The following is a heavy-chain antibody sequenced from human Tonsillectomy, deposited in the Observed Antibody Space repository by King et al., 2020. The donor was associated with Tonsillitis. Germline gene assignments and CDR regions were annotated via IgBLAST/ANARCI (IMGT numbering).Heavy chain of an antibody. Sequence: QLVQSGAEVKKPGATVKISCKVSGYTFTDYYIHWVQQAPGKGFEWMGLVDPEDGKTIYAEKFQGRVTMTADTSTATVHMELSSLRSEDTAVYYCATPPGITDISASWGGWWGQGTLVTVSS. CDR1: GYTFTDYY. CDR2: VDPEDGKT. J-gene: IGHJ4*02. CDR3: ATPPGITDISASWGGW. D-gene: IGHD3-22*01. V-gene: IGHV1-69-2*01.